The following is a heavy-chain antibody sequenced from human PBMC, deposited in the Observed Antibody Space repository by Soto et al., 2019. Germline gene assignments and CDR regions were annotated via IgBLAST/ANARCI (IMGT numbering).Heavy chain of an antibody. V-gene: IGHV1-18*01. Sequence: ASVKVSCKASGYTFSSYGISWVRQAPGQGLEWLGWISPYNDDTNYAQKLQGRVTMTTDTSTRTAYMDLRSLRSDDTAVYYCARGGYYDSSGSRNYQYYGMDVWGQGTTVTVSS. CDR3: ARGGYYDSSGSRNYQYYGMDV. D-gene: IGHD3-22*01. CDR2: ISPYNDDT. J-gene: IGHJ6*02. CDR1: GYTFSSYG.